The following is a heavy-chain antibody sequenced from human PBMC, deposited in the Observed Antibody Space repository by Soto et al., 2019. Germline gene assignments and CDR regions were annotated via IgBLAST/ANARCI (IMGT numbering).Heavy chain of an antibody. D-gene: IGHD2-2*01. J-gene: IGHJ6*02. CDR2: IYYSGTT. V-gene: IGHV4-59*08. Sequence: SETLSLTCIGSVGSITSSYWRWIRPPPGKGLEWIGYIYYSGTTNYNPSLKSRVTISVDTSKNQFSLKLSSVTAADTAVYYCARGGVVPAAANYYYYYGMDVWGQGTTVTVS. CDR1: VGSITSSY. CDR3: ARGGVVPAAANYYYYYGMDV.